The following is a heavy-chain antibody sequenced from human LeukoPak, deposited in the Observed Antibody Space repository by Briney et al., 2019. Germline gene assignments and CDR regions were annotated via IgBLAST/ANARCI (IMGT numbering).Heavy chain of an antibody. J-gene: IGHJ6*03. Sequence: ASVKVSCKASGYTFTTYGFSWVRQAPGQGLEWMGWISPYNGNTNYAQNLQGRVTMTTDTSTSTAYMELRSLRSDDTAVYYCARGGRAAAGRGYYYYMDVWGKGTTVTISS. V-gene: IGHV1-18*01. CDR3: ARGGRAAAGRGYYYYMDV. CDR1: GYTFTTYG. CDR2: ISPYNGNT. D-gene: IGHD6-13*01.